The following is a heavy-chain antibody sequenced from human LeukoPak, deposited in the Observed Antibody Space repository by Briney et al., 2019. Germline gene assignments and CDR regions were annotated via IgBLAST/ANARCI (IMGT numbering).Heavy chain of an antibody. Sequence: PGGSLRLSCAASGFTASSNYTSWVRQAPGKGLEWVSVIYSGGSTYYADSVKGRFTISRDNSKNTLYLQVNSLRAEDTAVYYCAREESGITMVRGARDYYGMDVWGQGTTVTVSS. D-gene: IGHD3-10*01. J-gene: IGHJ6*02. V-gene: IGHV3-53*01. CDR1: GFTASSNY. CDR2: IYSGGST. CDR3: AREESGITMVRGARDYYGMDV.